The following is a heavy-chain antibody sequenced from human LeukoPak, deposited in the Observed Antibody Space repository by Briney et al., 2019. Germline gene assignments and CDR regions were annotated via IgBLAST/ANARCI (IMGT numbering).Heavy chain of an antibody. D-gene: IGHD2-21*02. CDR1: GGSISSSSYY. Sequence: SETLSLTCTVSGGSISSSSYYWGWIRQPPGKGLEWIGSIYYSGSTYYNPSLKSRVTISVDTSKNQFSLKPSSVTAADTAVYYCASDCGGDCPDYWGQGTLVTVSS. CDR2: IYYSGST. CDR3: ASDCGGDCPDY. V-gene: IGHV4-39*07. J-gene: IGHJ4*02.